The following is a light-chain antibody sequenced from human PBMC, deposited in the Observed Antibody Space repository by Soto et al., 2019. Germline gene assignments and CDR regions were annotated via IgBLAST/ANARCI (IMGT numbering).Light chain of an antibody. CDR2: DTS. V-gene: IGKV3-11*01. CDR3: QQYDKWPRT. J-gene: IGKJ1*01. CDR1: QSVSSY. Sequence: VLTQSPATLSLSPGERATLSCRASQSVSSYLAWYQQKPGQAPRLLIYDTSNRATGVPDRLSGSGSGTEFTLTISSLQSDDLAVYYCQQYDKWPRTFGQGTKVDIK.